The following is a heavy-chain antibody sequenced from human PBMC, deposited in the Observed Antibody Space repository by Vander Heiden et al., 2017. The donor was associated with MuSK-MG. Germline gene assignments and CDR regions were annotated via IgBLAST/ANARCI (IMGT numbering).Heavy chain of an antibody. CDR3: ARDPSIPGTTGDY. Sequence: QVQLVQSGAEVKKPGASVKVSCKASGYTFTGYYMHWVRQAPGQGLEWMGWINPNSGRTNYAQKFQGRVTMTRDTSISTAYMELSRLRSDDTAVYYCARDPSIPGTTGDYWGQGTLGTLSS. D-gene: IGHD1-7*01. V-gene: IGHV1-2*02. CDR2: INPNSGRT. J-gene: IGHJ4*02. CDR1: GYTFTGYY.